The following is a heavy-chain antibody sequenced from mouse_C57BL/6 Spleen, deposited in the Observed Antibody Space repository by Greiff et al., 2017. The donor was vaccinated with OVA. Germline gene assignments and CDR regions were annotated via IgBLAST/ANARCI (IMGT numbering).Heavy chain of an antibody. V-gene: IGHV14-4*01. CDR1: GFNITDDY. J-gene: IGHJ3*01. CDR2: IDPENGDT. D-gene: IGHD1-1*01. Sequence: VQLQQSGAELVRPGASVKLSCTASGFNITDDYMHWVKQRPEQGLEWIGWIDPENGDTEYASKFQGKATITADTSSNTAYLQLSSLTSEDTAVYYCTTYYGSSPGAYWGQGTLVTVSA. CDR3: TTYYGSSPGAY.